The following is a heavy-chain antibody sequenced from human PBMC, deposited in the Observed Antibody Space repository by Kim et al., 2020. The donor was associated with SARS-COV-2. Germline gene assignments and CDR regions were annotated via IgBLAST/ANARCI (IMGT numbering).Heavy chain of an antibody. CDR2: IYYSGST. V-gene: IGHV4-31*03. CDR1: GGSISSGGYY. Sequence: SETLSLTCTVSGGSISSGGYYWSWIRQHPGKGLEWIGYIYYSGSTYYNPSLKSRVTISVDTSKNQFSLKLSSVTDADTAVYYCARVGYGSGSYYPYYYYGMDVWGQGTTVTISS. D-gene: IGHD3-10*01. CDR3: ARVGYGSGSYYPYYYYGMDV. J-gene: IGHJ6*02.